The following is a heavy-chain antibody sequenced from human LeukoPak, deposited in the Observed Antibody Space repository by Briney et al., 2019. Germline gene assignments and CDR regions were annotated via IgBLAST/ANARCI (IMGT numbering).Heavy chain of an antibody. CDR2: INQDASEI. CDR1: GFTFSTYW. D-gene: IGHD2-21*02. J-gene: IGHJ4*02. CDR3: ATDRDNSDWQKRFDS. V-gene: IGHV3-7*01. Sequence: GGSLRLSCAASGFTFSTYWMNWYRQAPGKGLEWVGNINQDASEINYVDSVRGRFTISRDNAKNSLHLQMNSLRAEDTAVYYCATDRDNSDWQKRFDSWGQGTLVTVTP.